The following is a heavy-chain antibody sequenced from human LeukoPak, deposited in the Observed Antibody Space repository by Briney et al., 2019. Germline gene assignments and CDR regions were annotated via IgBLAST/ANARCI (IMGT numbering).Heavy chain of an antibody. CDR1: GFTFSSYW. CDR2: INSDGSST. Sequence: GGSLRLSCAASGFTFSSYWMHWVRQAPGEGLLWVSRINSDGSSTAYADSVKGRFTISRDNAKNSLYLQMNSLRAEDTAVYYCASMQCSSWYSTRCQDPDYWGQGTLVTVSS. CDR3: ASMQCSSWYSTRCQDPDY. J-gene: IGHJ4*02. V-gene: IGHV3-74*01. D-gene: IGHD6-13*01.